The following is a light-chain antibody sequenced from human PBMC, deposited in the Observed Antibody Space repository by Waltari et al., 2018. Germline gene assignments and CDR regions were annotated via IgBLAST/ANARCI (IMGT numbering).Light chain of an antibody. J-gene: IGKJ1*01. CDR1: QSVSRF. Sequence: EIVLTQSPGTLSLSPGERGTLSCRASQSVSRFLARYQQKPGQAPRLLIYGASPRATGIPDRFSGSGSGTDFSLTISRLEPEDFAVYYCQKYDRLPATFGQGTKVEIK. CDR3: QKYDRLPAT. CDR2: GAS. V-gene: IGKV3-20*01.